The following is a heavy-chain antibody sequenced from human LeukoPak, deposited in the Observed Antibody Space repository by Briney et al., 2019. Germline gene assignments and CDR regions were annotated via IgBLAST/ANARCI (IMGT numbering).Heavy chain of an antibody. CDR2: IYYSGST. J-gene: IGHJ4*02. V-gene: IGHV4-30-4*01. D-gene: IGHD2-15*01. CDR3: ARQNFERYCSGSSCYFFDY. CDR1: GGSISSGDYY. Sequence: SETLSLTCTVSGGSISSGDYYWSWIRQPPGKGLEWIGYIYYSGSTYYNPSLKSRVTISVDTSKNQFSLKLSSVTAADTAVYYCARQNFERYCSGSSCYFFDYRGQGTLVTVSS.